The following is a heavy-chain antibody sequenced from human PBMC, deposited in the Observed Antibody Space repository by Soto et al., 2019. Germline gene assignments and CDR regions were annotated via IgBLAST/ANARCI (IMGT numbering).Heavy chain of an antibody. CDR2: ISQSGGT. CDR3: ARCPSFTTIEVVQAPYYYDAMDV. D-gene: IGHD3-22*01. Sequence: SETLSLTCAVYGGSFSGYYWSWIRQPPGKGLEWMGEISQSGGTNYNPSLKSRVAISIDTSKNQLSLKLRSVTAADTAVYYCARCPSFTTIEVVQAPYYYDAMDVCGQGTTVTVS. J-gene: IGHJ6*02. CDR1: GGSFSGYY. V-gene: IGHV4-34*01.